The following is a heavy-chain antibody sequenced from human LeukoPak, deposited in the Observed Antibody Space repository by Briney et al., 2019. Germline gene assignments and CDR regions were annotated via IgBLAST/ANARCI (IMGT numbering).Heavy chain of an antibody. CDR1: GFTFSDYY. Sequence: PGGSLRLSCAASGFTFSDYYMSWIRQAPGKGLEWVSYISSSSSYTNYADSVKGRFTISRDNAKNSLYLQMNSLRAEDTAVYYCARSPLSNSGYYSFDYWGQGTLVTVSS. CDR2: ISSSSSYT. CDR3: ARSPLSNSGYYSFDY. V-gene: IGHV3-11*03. J-gene: IGHJ4*02. D-gene: IGHD3-22*01.